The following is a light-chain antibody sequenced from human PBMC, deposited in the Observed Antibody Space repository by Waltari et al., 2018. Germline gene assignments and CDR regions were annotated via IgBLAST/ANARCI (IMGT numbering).Light chain of an antibody. CDR3: QQRSNWPRT. Sequence: IVLTQSPATLSLSPGERATLSCRASQSVSSYLAWYQQKPGQAPRPLIYDASNRATGIPARFSGSGSGTDFTLTISSLEPEDFAVYYCQQRSNWPRTFGQGTRLEIK. V-gene: IGKV3-11*01. CDR1: QSVSSY. J-gene: IGKJ5*01. CDR2: DAS.